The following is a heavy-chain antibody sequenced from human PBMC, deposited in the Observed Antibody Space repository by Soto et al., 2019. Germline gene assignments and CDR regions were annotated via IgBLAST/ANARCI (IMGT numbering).Heavy chain of an antibody. J-gene: IGHJ6*02. CDR3: ATGVVPATKWGYYSYGLDV. Sequence: QVQLVESGGGSVKPGGSLRLSCAASGFNFSDYYMSWIRQAPGKGLEWVSYISSGGFITYYADSVKGRFTTSWDKAKNSLYLQMNTLSANDTAVYYCATGVVPATKWGYYSYGLDVWGQGTTVTVS. D-gene: IGHD2-2*01. CDR1: GFNFSDYY. CDR2: ISSGGFIT. V-gene: IGHV3-11*01.